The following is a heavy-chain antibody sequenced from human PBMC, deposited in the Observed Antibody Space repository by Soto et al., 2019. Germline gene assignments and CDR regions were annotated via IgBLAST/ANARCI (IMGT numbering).Heavy chain of an antibody. CDR1: GGSISSGGYY. V-gene: IGHV4-31*03. CDR3: ARRHGDFSNWFDP. D-gene: IGHD4-17*01. Sequence: SETLSLTCTVSGGSISSGGYYWSWIRQHPGKGLEWIWYIYYSGSTYYNPSLKSRVTISVDTSKNQFSLKLSSVTAADTAVYYCARRHGDFSNWFDPWGQGTLVTVSS. J-gene: IGHJ5*02. CDR2: IYYSGST.